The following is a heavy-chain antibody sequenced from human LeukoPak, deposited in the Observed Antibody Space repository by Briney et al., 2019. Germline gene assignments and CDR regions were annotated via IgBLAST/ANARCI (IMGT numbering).Heavy chain of an antibody. CDR1: GGTFSSYA. J-gene: IGHJ4*02. Sequence: GASVKVSCKASGGTFSSYAISWVRQAPGQGLEWMGRIIPILGIANYAQKFRGRVTITADKSTSTAYMELSSLRSEDTAVYYCARDLSTVTTELDYWGQGTLVTVSS. D-gene: IGHD4-11*01. CDR2: IIPILGIA. CDR3: ARDLSTVTTELDY. V-gene: IGHV1-69*04.